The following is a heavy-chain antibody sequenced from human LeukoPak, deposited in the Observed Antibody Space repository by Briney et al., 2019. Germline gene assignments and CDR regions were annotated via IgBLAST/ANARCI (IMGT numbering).Heavy chain of an antibody. CDR2: INHSGST. D-gene: IGHD3-3*01. CDR1: GGSFSGYY. J-gene: IGHJ4*02. Sequence: SETLSLTCAVYGGSFSGYYWSWIRQPPGKGLEWIGEINHSGSTNYNPSLKSRVTISVDTSKNQFSLKLSSVTAADTAVYYCARAIRPEKYYDFWSGYWYYFDYWGQGTLVTVSS. V-gene: IGHV4-34*01. CDR3: ARAIRPEKYYDFWSGYWYYFDY.